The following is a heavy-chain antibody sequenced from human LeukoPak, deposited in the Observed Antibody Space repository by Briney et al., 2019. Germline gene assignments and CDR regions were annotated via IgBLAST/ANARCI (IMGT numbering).Heavy chain of an antibody. Sequence: GGSLRLSCAASGFTFSSYEMNWVRQAPGKGLEWVSYISSSGSTIYYADSVKGRFTISRDNAKNSLYLQMNSLRAEDTAVYYCARGVEYCSGGSCYPVRIDYWGQGTLVTVSS. CDR2: ISSSGSTI. J-gene: IGHJ4*02. D-gene: IGHD2-15*01. V-gene: IGHV3-48*03. CDR1: GFTFSSYE. CDR3: ARGVEYCSGGSCYPVRIDY.